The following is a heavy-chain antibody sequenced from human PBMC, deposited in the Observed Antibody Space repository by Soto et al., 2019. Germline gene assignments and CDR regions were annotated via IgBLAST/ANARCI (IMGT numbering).Heavy chain of an antibody. J-gene: IGHJ4*02. D-gene: IGHD3-16*02. CDR1: GGFISSYY. CDR3: ARGAEDDYVWGSYRLLY. V-gene: IGHV4-59*01. Sequence: QVQLQESGPGLVKPSETLSLTCTVSGGFISSYYWCWIRQPPGKGLEWIGYIYYSGSTNYNPSLKSRVTISIDTSKNQFSLKLSSVTAADTAVYYCARGAEDDYVWGSYRLLYWGQGTLVTVSS. CDR2: IYYSGST.